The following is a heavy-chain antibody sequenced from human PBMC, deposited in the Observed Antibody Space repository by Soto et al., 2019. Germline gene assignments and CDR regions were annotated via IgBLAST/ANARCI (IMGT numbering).Heavy chain of an antibody. CDR1: GFTFSSYG. CDR3: AKVNEALAYDY. CDR2: ISYDGSNK. D-gene: IGHD2-21*01. V-gene: IGHV3-30*18. Sequence: GGSLRLSWAASGFTFSSYGMHWVRQAPGKGLEWVAVISYDGSNKYYADSVKGRFTISRDNSKNTLYLQMNSLRAEDTAVYYCAKVNEALAYDYWGQGTLVTVSS. J-gene: IGHJ4*02.